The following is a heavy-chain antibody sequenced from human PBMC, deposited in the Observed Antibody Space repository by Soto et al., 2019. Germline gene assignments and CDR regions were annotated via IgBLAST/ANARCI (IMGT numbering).Heavy chain of an antibody. CDR1: GVSVSSCCNY. J-gene: IGHJ4*02. CDR3: TRGLSSPSATGI. V-gene: IGHV4-39*01. CDR2: IHNSGST. D-gene: IGHD6-6*01. Sequence: SETLSLTCTVSGVSVSSCCNYWGWVRQPPGKGLEWIGSIHNSGSTSYNPSLKSRVTISVDTPKNQFSLNLTSVTAADTAVYYCTRGLSSPSATGIWGQGTLVTVSS.